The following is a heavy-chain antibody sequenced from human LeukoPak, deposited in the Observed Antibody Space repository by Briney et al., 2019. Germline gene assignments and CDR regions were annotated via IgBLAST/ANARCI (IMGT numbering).Heavy chain of an antibody. J-gene: IGHJ4*02. CDR3: ARDENDDYLGGLDY. CDR2: ITHDGNHK. Sequence: GGSLRLSCAASGFIFSNNAMHWVRQAPGKGLEWVAVITHDGNHKYNADSVKGRFTISRDNSKNTVYLQMNSLRAEDTAVYYCARDENDDYLGGLDYWGLGALVTVSS. D-gene: IGHD3-16*01. CDR1: GFIFSNNA. V-gene: IGHV3-30*04.